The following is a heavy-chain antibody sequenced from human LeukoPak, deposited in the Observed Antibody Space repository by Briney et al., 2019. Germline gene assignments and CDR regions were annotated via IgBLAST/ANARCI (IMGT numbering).Heavy chain of an antibody. CDR2: ISSSSNYI. CDR1: GFSFSSYS. J-gene: IGHJ4*02. CDR3: ARESFAARWD. D-gene: IGHD6-6*01. Sequence: GGSLRLSCAASGFSFSSYSMKWVRQAPGKGLEWVSSISSSSNYIYYADSVKGRFTISRDNAKNSLYLQMNSLRAEDTAVYYCARESFAARWDWGQGTLVTVSS. V-gene: IGHV3-21*01.